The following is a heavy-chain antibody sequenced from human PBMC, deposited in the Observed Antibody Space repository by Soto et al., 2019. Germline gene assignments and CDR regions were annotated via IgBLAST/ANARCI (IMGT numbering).Heavy chain of an antibody. CDR3: ARSSRRELPRCFDY. V-gene: IGHV6-1*01. Sequence: SQPLSLTCAISGDSVSSNSAAWNWIRQSPSRGLEWLGRTYYRSKWYNDYAVSVKSRITINPDTSKNQFSLQLNSVTPEDTAVYYCARSSRRELPRCFDYWGQGTLVTVS. CDR1: GDSVSSNSAA. D-gene: IGHD1-26*01. J-gene: IGHJ4*02. CDR2: TYYRSKWYN.